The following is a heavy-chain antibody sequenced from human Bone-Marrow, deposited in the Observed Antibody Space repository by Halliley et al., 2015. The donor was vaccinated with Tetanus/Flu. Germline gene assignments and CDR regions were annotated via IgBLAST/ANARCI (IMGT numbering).Heavy chain of an antibody. V-gene: IGHV1-46*01. CDR2: IDPSGGST. J-gene: IGHJ1*01. D-gene: IGHD6-13*01. CDR3: ARDPYSDPLDGF. CDR1: GYSFITYY. Sequence: QMQLVQSGAEVKKPGASVKVSCKASGYSFITYYLQWVRQAPGQGLEWMGIIDPSGGSTNYARKFQGRVTMTRDTSTTTVFLELNTLTSDDTAVYYCARDPYSDPLDGFWGQGTLVTVSS.